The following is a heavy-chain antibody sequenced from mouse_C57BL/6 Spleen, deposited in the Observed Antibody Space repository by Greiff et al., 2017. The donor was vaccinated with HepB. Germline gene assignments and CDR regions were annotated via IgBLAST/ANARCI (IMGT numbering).Heavy chain of an antibody. J-gene: IGHJ4*01. Sequence: EVQRVESGTVLARPGASVKMSCKTSGYTFTSYWMHWVKQRPGQGLEWIGAIYPGNSDTSYNQKFKGKAKLTAVTSASTAYMELSSLTNEDSAVYYCTGYYDYEDYAMDYWGQGTSVTVSS. V-gene: IGHV1-5*01. CDR3: TGYYDYEDYAMDY. D-gene: IGHD2-4*01. CDR2: IYPGNSDT. CDR1: GYTFTSYW.